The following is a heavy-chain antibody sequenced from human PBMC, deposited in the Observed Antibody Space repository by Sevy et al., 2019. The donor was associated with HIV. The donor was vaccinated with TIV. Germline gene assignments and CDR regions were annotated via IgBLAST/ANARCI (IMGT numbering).Heavy chain of an antibody. CDR1: GFTFSSYW. J-gene: IGHJ4*02. Sequence: GGSLRLSCAASGFTFSSYWMSWVRQAPGKGLEWVANIKQDGSEKYYVDSVKGRFTISRDNAKNSLYLQMNSLRAEDTAVYYCARDTRGNYDFWSGYRPPLYYWGQGTLVTVSS. V-gene: IGHV3-7*01. CDR3: ARDTRGNYDFWSGYRPPLYY. D-gene: IGHD3-3*01. CDR2: IKQDGSEK.